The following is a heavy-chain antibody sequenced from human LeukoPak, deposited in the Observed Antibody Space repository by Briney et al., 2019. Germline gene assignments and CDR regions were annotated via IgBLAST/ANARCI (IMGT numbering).Heavy chain of an antibody. D-gene: IGHD3-22*01. CDR1: GFTVSSNY. Sequence: GGSLRLSCAASGFTVSSNYMSWVRQAPGKGLEWVSVIYSGGSTYYADSVKGRLTISRDNSKNTLYLQMNSLRAEDTAVYYCAAYYYDSSGYYSDYWGQGTLVTVSS. J-gene: IGHJ4*02. V-gene: IGHV3-66*01. CDR2: IYSGGST. CDR3: AAYYYDSSGYYSDY.